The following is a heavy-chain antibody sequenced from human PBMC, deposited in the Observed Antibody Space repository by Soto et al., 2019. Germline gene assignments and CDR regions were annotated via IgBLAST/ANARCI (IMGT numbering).Heavy chain of an antibody. V-gene: IGHV3-11*06. CDR3: ARDYYRFNSGYGFSMDV. CDR2: ISGSSSYT. CDR1: GVIFYDYY. Sequence: GGSLRLSCAASGVIFYDYYMTWIRKAPGKGLEWVSYISGSSSYTNYADSVKGRFTISRDNSKNTLYLQMNSLRAEDTAVYYCARDYYRFNSGYGFSMDVWGQGTTVTVSS. D-gene: IGHD5-12*01. J-gene: IGHJ6*02.